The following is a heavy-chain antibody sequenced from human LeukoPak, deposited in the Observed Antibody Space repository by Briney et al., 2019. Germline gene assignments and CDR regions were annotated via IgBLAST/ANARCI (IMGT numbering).Heavy chain of an antibody. V-gene: IGHV3-73*01. J-gene: IGHJ1*01. Sequence: PGGPLKLSCAASGCTFSGSAMHWVRQASGKGLEWVGRIRSKANSHATAYAASVKGRFTISRDDSKNTAYLQMNSLKTEDTAVYYCTTYDSSAYLYFQHWGQGTLVTVSS. CDR1: GCTFSGSA. CDR3: TTYDSSAYLYFQH. D-gene: IGHD3-22*01. CDR2: IRSKANSHAT.